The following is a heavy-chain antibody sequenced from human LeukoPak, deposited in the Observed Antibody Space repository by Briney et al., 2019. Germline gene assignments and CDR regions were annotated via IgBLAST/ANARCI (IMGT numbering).Heavy chain of an antibody. V-gene: IGHV4-4*07. CDR1: GDSLSGYN. CDR3: VRDLGRFDS. CDR2: IYSTGST. J-gene: IGHJ5*01. Sequence: SETLSLTRIVSGDSLSGYNWSWIRQPAGKGPEWIGRIYSTGSTNYNPSLKSRVTMSVDRSKNQFSLRMNSMNAADTAVYFCVRDLGRFDSWGQGALVLVSS.